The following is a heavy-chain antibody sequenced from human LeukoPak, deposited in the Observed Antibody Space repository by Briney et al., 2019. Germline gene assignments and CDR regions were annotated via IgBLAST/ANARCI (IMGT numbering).Heavy chain of an antibody. J-gene: IGHJ6*03. D-gene: IGHD3-10*01. CDR2: ISSSSSYI. Sequence: PGGSLRLSCAASGFTFSGYAMSWVRQAPGKGLEWVSSISSSSSYIYYADSVKGRFTISRDNAKNSLYLQMNSLRAEDTAVYYCAREFSYYYYGSGSSSVYMDVWGKGTTVTISS. CDR3: AREFSYYYYGSGSSSVYMDV. V-gene: IGHV3-21*01. CDR1: GFTFSGYA.